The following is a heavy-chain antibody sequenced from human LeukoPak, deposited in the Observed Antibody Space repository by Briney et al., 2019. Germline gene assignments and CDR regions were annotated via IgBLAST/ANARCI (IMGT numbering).Heavy chain of an antibody. CDR3: ARDRLGATGHWRIDV. V-gene: IGHV4-4*07. CDR1: GGSFSSYY. D-gene: IGHD1-26*01. J-gene: IGHJ2*01. Sequence: SETLSLTCTVSGGSFSSYYWTWIRQPAGKGLEWIGRIYNSGTTNYSPSLESRVTMSLDTSKNRFSLSLSSVIAADTAVYYCARDRLGATGHWRIDVWGRGTLVTVSS. CDR2: IYNSGTT.